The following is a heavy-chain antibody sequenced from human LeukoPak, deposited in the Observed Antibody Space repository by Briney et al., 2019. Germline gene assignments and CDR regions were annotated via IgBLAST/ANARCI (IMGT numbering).Heavy chain of an antibody. CDR3: VRDYVWGTSDPDY. J-gene: IGHJ4*02. Sequence: PSETLSLTCAVYGGSFSGYYWSWIRQPPGKGLEWIGEINHSGSTNYNPSPKSRVTISVDTSKNQFSLKLSSVTAADTAVYYCVRDYVWGTSDPDYWGQGTLVTVSS. V-gene: IGHV4-34*01. D-gene: IGHD3-16*01. CDR1: GGSFSGYY. CDR2: INHSGST.